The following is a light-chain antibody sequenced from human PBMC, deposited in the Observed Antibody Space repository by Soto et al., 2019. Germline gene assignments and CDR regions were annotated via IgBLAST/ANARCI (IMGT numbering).Light chain of an antibody. Sequence: IQLTQSPSSLSASVGDRVTITCRASQGISSYLAWYQQKPGKAPKLLIYAASTLQSGVPSRFSGSGSGTDFTLTISSLQPEEFATYYCQQLTSYPRLTFGGGTKVDIK. CDR2: AAS. CDR3: QQLTSYPRLT. CDR1: QGISSY. J-gene: IGKJ4*01. V-gene: IGKV1-9*01.